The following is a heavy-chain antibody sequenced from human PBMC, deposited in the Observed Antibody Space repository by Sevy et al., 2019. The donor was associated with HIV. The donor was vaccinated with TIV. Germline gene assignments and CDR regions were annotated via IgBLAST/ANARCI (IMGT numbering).Heavy chain of an antibody. CDR2: ISGSGGST. V-gene: IGHV3-23*01. CDR3: AKEGTTMVRGVIIKPYNWFDP. CDR1: GFTFSSYA. D-gene: IGHD3-10*01. Sequence: GGSLRLSCAASGFTFSSYAMSWVRQAPGKGLEWVSAISGSGGSTYYADSVKDRFTISRDNSKNTLYLQMNSLRAEDTAVYYCAKEGTTMVRGVIIKPYNWFDPWGQGTLVTVSS. J-gene: IGHJ5*02.